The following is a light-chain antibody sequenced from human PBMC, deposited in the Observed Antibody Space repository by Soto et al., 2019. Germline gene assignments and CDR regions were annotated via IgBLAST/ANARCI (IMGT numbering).Light chain of an antibody. CDR1: SSNIGSNY. CDR2: RNN. J-gene: IGLJ2*01. CDR3: AAWDDSLSGQV. V-gene: IGLV1-47*01. Sequence: QSVLTQPPSASGTPGQRVTISCSGSSSNIGSNYVYWYQQLPGTAPKLLIYRNNQRPSWVPDRFSGSKSGTSASLAISGLRSEDEADYYCAAWDDSLSGQVFGGGTKVTVL.